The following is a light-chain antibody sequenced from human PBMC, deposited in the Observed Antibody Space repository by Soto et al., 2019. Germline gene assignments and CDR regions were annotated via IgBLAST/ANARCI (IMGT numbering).Light chain of an antibody. J-gene: IGKJ3*01. Sequence: ESVLTQSPGTLSISPGERATLSCRASQSVSSSYSAWYQQKPGQAPRLLIYGASRRATGIPDRFSGSGSGTDFTLTISRLEPEDFAVYYCQQYGSSPFTFGPGTKVDIK. V-gene: IGKV3-20*01. CDR3: QQYGSSPFT. CDR2: GAS. CDR1: QSVSSSY.